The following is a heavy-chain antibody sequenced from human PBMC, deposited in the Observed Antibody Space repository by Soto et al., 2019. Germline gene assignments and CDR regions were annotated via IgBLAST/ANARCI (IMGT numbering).Heavy chain of an antibody. J-gene: IGHJ5*02. CDR3: AHRAYYYDSSGYPKANWFDP. D-gene: IGHD3-22*01. CDR1: GFSLSTSGVG. V-gene: IGHV2-5*02. CDR2: IYWDDDK. Sequence: QITLKESGPTLVKPTQTLTLTCTFSGFSLSTSGVGVGWIRQPPGKALEWLALIYWDDDKRYSPSLKSRLTITKDTYKNQVVLTMTNMDPVDTATYYCAHRAYYYDSSGYPKANWFDPWGQGTLVTVSS.